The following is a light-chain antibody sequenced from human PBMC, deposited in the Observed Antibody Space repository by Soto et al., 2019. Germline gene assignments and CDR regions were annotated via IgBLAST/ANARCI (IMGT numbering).Light chain of an antibody. CDR3: QQYGNSPLT. Sequence: EIVLTQSPGTLSLSPGERATLSCRASQSVSSSYLAWYQQKPGQAPRLRIYGTSSRATGSPDRFSGSGSGTAFTLTISRLEPEDFAVYYCQQYGNSPLTFGGGTKVEI. CDR1: QSVSSSY. V-gene: IGKV3-20*01. J-gene: IGKJ4*01. CDR2: GTS.